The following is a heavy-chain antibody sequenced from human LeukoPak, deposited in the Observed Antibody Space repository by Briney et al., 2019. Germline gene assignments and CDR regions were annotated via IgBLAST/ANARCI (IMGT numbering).Heavy chain of an antibody. CDR2: IYSGGTT. CDR1: GFTVSDNY. D-gene: IGHD3-3*02. CDR3: AKGGSTISDAFDI. Sequence: GGSLRLSCAASGFTVSDNYMSWVRQAPGKGLEWVSLIYSGGTTYYADSVKGRFTISRDNSKKMLYLQMNSLRVEDTAVYYCAKGGSTISDAFDIWGQGTMVTVSS. J-gene: IGHJ3*02. V-gene: IGHV3-53*01.